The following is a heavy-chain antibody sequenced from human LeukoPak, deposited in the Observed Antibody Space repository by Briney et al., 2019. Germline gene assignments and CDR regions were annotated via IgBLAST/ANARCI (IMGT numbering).Heavy chain of an antibody. CDR2: IYSGGSA. J-gene: IGHJ4*02. V-gene: IGHV3-66*01. D-gene: IGHD5-18*01. CDR3: ARAKGGHSYGWDFDY. Sequence: PGGSLRLSCAASGFTVSSNYMSWVRQAPGKGLEWVSVIYSGGSAYYADSVKGRFTISRDNSKNTLYLQMNSLRAEDTAVYYCARAKGGHSYGWDFDYWGQGTLVTVSS. CDR1: GFTVSSNY.